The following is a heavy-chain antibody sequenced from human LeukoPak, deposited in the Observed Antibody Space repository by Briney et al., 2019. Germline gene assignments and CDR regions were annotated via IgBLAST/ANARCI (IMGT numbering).Heavy chain of an antibody. CDR2: ISAYNGNT. Sequence: GASVKVSCKASGYTFTSYGISWVRQAPGQGLEWMGWISAYNGNTNYAQKLQGRVTMTTDTSTRTAYMELRSLRSDDTAVYYCARLWFGPQSDYYYMDVWGKGTTVTVSS. CDR3: ARLWFGPQSDYYYMDV. J-gene: IGHJ6*03. D-gene: IGHD3-10*01. CDR1: GYTFTSYG. V-gene: IGHV1-18*01.